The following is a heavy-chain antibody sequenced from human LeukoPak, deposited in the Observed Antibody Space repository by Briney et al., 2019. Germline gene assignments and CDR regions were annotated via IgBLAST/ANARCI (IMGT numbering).Heavy chain of an antibody. CDR3: ARRVGVALDY. D-gene: IGHD2-21*01. V-gene: IGHV4-38-2*02. Sequence: SETLSLTCTVSGYSISSGYYWGWIRQPPGKGLEWIGSIYHSGSTYYNPSLKSRVTISVDTSKNQFSLKLSSATAADTAVYYCARRVGVALDYWGQGTLVTVSS. J-gene: IGHJ4*02. CDR2: IYHSGST. CDR1: GYSISSGYY.